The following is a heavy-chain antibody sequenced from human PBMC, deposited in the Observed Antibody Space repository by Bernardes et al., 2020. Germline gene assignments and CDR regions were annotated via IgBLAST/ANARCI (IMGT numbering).Heavy chain of an antibody. CDR3: ARDSATAPFAY. CDR1: GYTVTGSY. CDR2: ITPKSGGT. J-gene: IGHJ4*02. Sequence: ATSKVFCKASGYTVTGSYMHWVRQAPAQGLEWMGWITPKSGGTTYAQKFQGWVTMTRDTSISTAYMELSRLRSDDTAVYYCARDSATAPFAYWGQGTLVT. D-gene: IGHD4-17*01. V-gene: IGHV1-2*04.